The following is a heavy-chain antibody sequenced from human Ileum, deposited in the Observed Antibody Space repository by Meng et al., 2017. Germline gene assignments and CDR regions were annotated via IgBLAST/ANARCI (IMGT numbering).Heavy chain of an antibody. V-gene: IGHV3-30*01. CDR3: AREPSFGEHDY. J-gene: IGHJ4*02. Sequence: QVQLGRPGGVVVQPVRSLCLSFAAAGFSFSTYTNHWVRQAPGKVPEWVTAISHDGSSYVYADSVKGRFTISRGNSKNTLYLQMNSLTPEDTAVYYCAREPSFGEHDYWGQGTLVTVSS. D-gene: IGHD3-10*01. CDR2: ISHDGSSY. CDR1: GFSFSTYT.